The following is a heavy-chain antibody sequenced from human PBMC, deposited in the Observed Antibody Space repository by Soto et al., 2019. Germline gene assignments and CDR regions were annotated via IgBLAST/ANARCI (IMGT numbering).Heavy chain of an antibody. V-gene: IGHV3-21*01. Sequence: GGSLRLSCAASGFTFSSYSMNWVRQAPGKGLEWVSSISSSSSYIYYADSVKGRFTISRDNAKNSLYLQMNSLRAEDTAVYYCAREGRQKPIVVVVAAFVDWFDPWGQGTLVTVSS. J-gene: IGHJ5*02. D-gene: IGHD2-15*01. CDR1: GFTFSSYS. CDR3: AREGRQKPIVVVVAAFVDWFDP. CDR2: ISSSSSYI.